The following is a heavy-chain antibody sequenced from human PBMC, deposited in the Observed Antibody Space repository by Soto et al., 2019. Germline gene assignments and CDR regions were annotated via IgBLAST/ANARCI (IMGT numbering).Heavy chain of an antibody. V-gene: IGHV4-39*01. CDR1: GDSFSTSNYY. CDR3: ARRGSGDSLFDS. D-gene: IGHD3-16*01. Sequence: QLHLQESGPGLVKPSETLSLTCTVSGDSFSTSNYYWGWIRQPPGKGLEWIGHSFYGGGTGVTYYNPPLKSLVIISVDTSKIQVTLKLRSITAADTDFYFCARRGSGDSLFDSWGQGKLVTVSS. J-gene: IGHJ4*02. CDR2: SFYGGGTGVT.